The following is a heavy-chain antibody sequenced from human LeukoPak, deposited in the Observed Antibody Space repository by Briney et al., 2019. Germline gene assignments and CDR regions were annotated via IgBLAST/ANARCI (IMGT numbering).Heavy chain of an antibody. V-gene: IGHV4-59*01. CDR1: GGSISNYY. CDR2: IYYSGST. Sequence: PSETLSLTCTVSGGSISNYYWSWIRQPPGKGLEWIGYIYYSGSTNYNPSLKSRVTISVDTSKNQFSLKLSSVTAADTAVYYCARGEREAAPRVAFSCYYYMDVWGKGTTVTVSS. J-gene: IGHJ6*03. CDR3: ARGEREAAPRVAFSCYYYMDV. D-gene: IGHD6-6*01.